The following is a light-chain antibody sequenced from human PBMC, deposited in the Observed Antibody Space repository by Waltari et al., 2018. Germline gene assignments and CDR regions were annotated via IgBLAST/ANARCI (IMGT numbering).Light chain of an antibody. CDR2: GAS. CDR1: LVVGHRY. CDR3: QQYGSALFT. J-gene: IGKJ3*01. V-gene: IGKV3-20*01. Sequence: DGLVVGHRYSACYQQKPGQAPRLLIYGASSRAAGIPDRFSGSGSGTDFTLTIRRLEPEDSAVYYCQQYGSALFTLGPGTKVEIK.